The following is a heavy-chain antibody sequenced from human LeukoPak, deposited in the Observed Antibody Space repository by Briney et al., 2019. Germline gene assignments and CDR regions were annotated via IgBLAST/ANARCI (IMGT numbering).Heavy chain of an antibody. CDR3: ARGWGPGVRGNYVWGSYRYTVGYYFDY. D-gene: IGHD3-16*02. CDR2: IYSGGST. Sequence: GGSLTLSCAASGFTVSSNYMRWVRQAPGKGLEWVSVIYSGGSTYYADSVKGGFTISRNNSKNTLYLQMNSLRGEHTAVYDCARGWGPGVRGNYVWGSYRYTVGYYFDYWGQGTLVTVSS. V-gene: IGHV3-53*01. J-gene: IGHJ4*02. CDR1: GFTVSSNY.